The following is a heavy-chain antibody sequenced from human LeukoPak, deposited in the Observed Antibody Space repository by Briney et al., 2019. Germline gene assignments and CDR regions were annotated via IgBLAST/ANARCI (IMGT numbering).Heavy chain of an antibody. CDR1: GFTFSSYW. CDR3: ARGNSGYDLRGDY. CDR2: ISSSSSTI. D-gene: IGHD5-12*01. Sequence: GGSLRLSCAASGFTFSSYWMNWVRQAPGKGLEWVSYISSSSSTIYYADSVKGRFTISRDNAKNSLYLQMNSLRAEDTAVYYCARGNSGYDLRGDYWGQGTLVTVSS. J-gene: IGHJ4*02. V-gene: IGHV3-48*04.